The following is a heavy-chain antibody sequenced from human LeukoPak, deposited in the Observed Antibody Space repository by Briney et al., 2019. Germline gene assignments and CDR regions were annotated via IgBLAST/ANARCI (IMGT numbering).Heavy chain of an antibody. CDR2: ISGSGGST. J-gene: IGHJ4*02. V-gene: IGHV3-23*01. Sequence: GGSLRLSCAASGFTFSSYAMTWVRQAPEKGLEWVSGISGSGGSTYYADSVKGRFTISRDNSKNTLYLQMNSLRAEDTAVYYCAKGASSSWYSGDYWGQGTLVTVSS. D-gene: IGHD6-13*01. CDR1: GFTFSSYA. CDR3: AKGASSSWYSGDY.